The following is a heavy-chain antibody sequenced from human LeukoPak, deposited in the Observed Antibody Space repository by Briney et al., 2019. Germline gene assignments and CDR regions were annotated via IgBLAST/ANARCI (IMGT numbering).Heavy chain of an antibody. Sequence: GASVKVSCKASGYTFTSYYMHWVRQAPGQGLEWMGIINPSGGSTSYAQKFQGRVTMTRDTSTSTVYMELSSLRSEDTAVYYCARAVIAVAGTDFIYYWGQGTLVTVSS. CDR1: GYTFTSYY. V-gene: IGHV1-46*01. J-gene: IGHJ4*02. CDR2: INPSGGST. CDR3: ARAVIAVAGTDFIYY. D-gene: IGHD6-19*01.